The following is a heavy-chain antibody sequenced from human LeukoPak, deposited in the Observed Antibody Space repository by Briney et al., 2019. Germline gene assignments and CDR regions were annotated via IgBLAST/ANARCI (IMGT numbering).Heavy chain of an antibody. D-gene: IGHD3-3*01. CDR1: GYSIRSGYH. V-gene: IGHV4-38-2*01. CDR2: IHYSGST. Sequence: SETLSLTCAVSGYSIRSGYHWGWIRQPPGKGLEWIGSIHYSGSTYYNPSLKSRVTMSVDTSKNQFSLKLSSVTAADTAVYYCAREQITIFGVVIKSGYYYYYMDVWGKGTTVTVSS. J-gene: IGHJ6*03. CDR3: AREQITIFGVVIKSGYYYYYMDV.